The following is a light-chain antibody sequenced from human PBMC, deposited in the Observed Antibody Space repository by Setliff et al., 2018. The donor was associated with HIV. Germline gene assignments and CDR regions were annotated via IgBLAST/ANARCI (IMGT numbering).Light chain of an antibody. V-gene: IGLV2-14*01. J-gene: IGLJ1*01. CDR1: SSDVGGYSY. CDR2: EVT. CDR3: SSYAITNTLP. Sequence: ALTQPASVSGSPGQSITISCTGTSSDVGGYSYVSWYQQHPGKAPKLIIYEVTNRPSGVSNRFSGSKSGNTASLTISGLQAEDEADYHCSSYAITNTLPFGTGTKVTVL.